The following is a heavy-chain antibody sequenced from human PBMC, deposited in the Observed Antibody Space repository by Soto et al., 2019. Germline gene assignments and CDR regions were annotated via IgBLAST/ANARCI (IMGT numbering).Heavy chain of an antibody. CDR1: GYIFTTYA. CDR3: AREGVRTNCVDP. V-gene: IGHV1-18*04. D-gene: IGHD3-10*01. J-gene: IGHJ5*02. CDR2: ISGYNGNA. Sequence: QVQLVQSGAAVKKPGASVKVSCKASGYIFTTYAIRWVRQAPGQGLEWMGWISGYNGNANYAQKFQGRVIMTTNTCTSTAYLGLRNLRPDDTSVYYCAREGVRTNCVDPWGQGALVIVSS.